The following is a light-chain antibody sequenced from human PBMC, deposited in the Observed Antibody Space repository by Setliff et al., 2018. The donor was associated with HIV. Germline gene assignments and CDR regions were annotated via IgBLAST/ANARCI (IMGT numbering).Light chain of an antibody. J-gene: IGLJ1*01. CDR2: EVF. V-gene: IGLV2-14*01. CDR1: SSDVGGYNR. Sequence: QSALTPPASVSGSPGQSITISCTGTSSDVGGYNRVSWYQQHPGNAPKLMIYEVFNRPSGVSYRFSGSKSGNTASLTIYGLQAEDEADYYCSSYTTSSTLDYVFGTGTKGTVL. CDR3: SSYTTSSTLDYV.